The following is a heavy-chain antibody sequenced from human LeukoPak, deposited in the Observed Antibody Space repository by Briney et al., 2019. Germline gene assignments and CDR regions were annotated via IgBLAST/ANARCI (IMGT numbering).Heavy chain of an antibody. J-gene: IGHJ4*02. CDR1: GGSISNYY. V-gene: IGHV3-23*01. Sequence: PSETLSLTCTVSGGSISNYYWSWIRQPPGKGLEWVSAISGSGGSTYYADSVKGRFTISRDNSKNTLYLQMNSLRAEDTAVYYCAKDAGTTRSFYYFDYWGQGTLVTVSS. CDR2: ISGSGGST. D-gene: IGHD1-1*01. CDR3: AKDAGTTRSFYYFDY.